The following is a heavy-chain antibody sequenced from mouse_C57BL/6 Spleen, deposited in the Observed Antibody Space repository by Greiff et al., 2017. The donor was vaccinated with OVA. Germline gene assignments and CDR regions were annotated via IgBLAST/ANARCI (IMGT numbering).Heavy chain of an antibody. Sequence: VQLQQSGPELVKPGASVKISCKASGYTFTDYYMNWVKQSHGKSLEWIGDINPNNGGTSYNQKFKGKATLTVAKSSSTAYMELRSLTSEASAVYYCARSRTSVVARDAMDYRGQGTPVTVSS. D-gene: IGHD1-1*01. V-gene: IGHV1-26*01. CDR2: INPNNGGT. J-gene: IGHJ4*01. CDR3: ARSRTSVVARDAMDY. CDR1: GYTFTDYY.